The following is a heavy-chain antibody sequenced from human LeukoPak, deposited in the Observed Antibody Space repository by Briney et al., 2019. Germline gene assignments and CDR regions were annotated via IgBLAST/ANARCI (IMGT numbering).Heavy chain of an antibody. CDR3: AREHPLYDSSAHAFDI. J-gene: IGHJ3*02. D-gene: IGHD3-22*01. Sequence: PSETLSLTCAVYGGSFSGYYWSWIRQPPGKGLEWIGEINHSGSTNYNPSLKSRVTISVDTSKNQFSLKLSSVTAADTAVYYCAREHPLYDSSAHAFDIWGQGTMVTVSS. V-gene: IGHV4-34*01. CDR1: GGSFSGYY. CDR2: INHSGST.